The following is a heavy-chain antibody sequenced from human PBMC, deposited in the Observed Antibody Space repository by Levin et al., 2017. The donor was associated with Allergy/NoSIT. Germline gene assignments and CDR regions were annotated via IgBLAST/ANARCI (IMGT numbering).Heavy chain of an antibody. CDR1: GFTFSSYA. V-gene: IGHV3-23*01. J-gene: IGHJ4*02. CDR2: ISGSGGST. Sequence: GESLKISCAASGFTFSSYAMSWVRQAPGKGLEWVSAISGSGGSTYYADSVKGRFTISRDNSKNTLYLQMNSLRAEDTAVYYCAKDLRGIAVAGSDYWGQGTLVTVSS. CDR3: AKDLRGIAVAGSDY. D-gene: IGHD6-19*01.